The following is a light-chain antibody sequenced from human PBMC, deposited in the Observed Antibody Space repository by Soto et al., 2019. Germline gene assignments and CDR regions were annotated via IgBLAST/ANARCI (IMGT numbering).Light chain of an antibody. CDR1: SSDVGGYNY. V-gene: IGLV2-14*01. J-gene: IGLJ2*01. CDR2: EVS. Sequence: QSVLTQPASVSGSPGQSITISCTGTSSDVGGYNYVSWYQQHPGKAPKLMIYEVSNRPSGVSNRFSGSKSGNTASLTSSGLQAEDEADYYCSSYTSSSHVVFGGGTKLTVL. CDR3: SSYTSSSHVV.